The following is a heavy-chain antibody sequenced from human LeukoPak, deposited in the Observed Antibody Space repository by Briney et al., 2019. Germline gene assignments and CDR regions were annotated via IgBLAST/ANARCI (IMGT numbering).Heavy chain of an antibody. V-gene: IGHV1-18*01. CDR2: ISAYNGNT. J-gene: IGHJ4*02. D-gene: IGHD3-22*01. CDR1: GYTFTSYG. Sequence: GASVKVSCKASGYTFTSYGISWVRQAPGQGVEWMGWISAYNGNTNYAQKLQGRVTMTTDTSTSTAYMELRSLRSDDTAVYYCAREAHYYDSSGYSDYWGQGTLVTVSS. CDR3: AREAHYYDSSGYSDY.